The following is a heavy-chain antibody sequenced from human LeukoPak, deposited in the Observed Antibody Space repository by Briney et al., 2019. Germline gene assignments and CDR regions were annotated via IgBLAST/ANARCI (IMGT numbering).Heavy chain of an antibody. D-gene: IGHD3-3*01. J-gene: IGHJ6*03. CDR2: IYTSGST. V-gene: IGHV4-61*02. CDR3: ARDRPYYDFWLSPGDYYYYYMDV. Sequence: SQTLSLTCTVSGGSISSGSYYWSWIRQPAGKGLEWIGRIYTSGSTNYNPSLKSRVTISVDTSKNQFSLKLSSVTAADTAVYYCARDRPYYDFWLSPGDYYYYYMDVWGKGTTVTVSS. CDR1: GGSISSGSYY.